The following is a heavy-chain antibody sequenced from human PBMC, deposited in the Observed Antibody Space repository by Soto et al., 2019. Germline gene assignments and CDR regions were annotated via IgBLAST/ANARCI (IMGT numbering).Heavy chain of an antibody. CDR2: INAGNGNT. Sequence: ASVKVSCKASGYTFTSYAMHWVRQAPGQRLEWMGWINAGNGNTKYSQKFQGRVTITRDTSASTAYMELSSLRSEDTAVYYCTRDASRDSSARGWFDPRGPGTLVTVSS. CDR1: GYTFTSYA. J-gene: IGHJ5*02. CDR3: TRDASRDSSARGWFDP. V-gene: IGHV1-3*01. D-gene: IGHD6-13*01.